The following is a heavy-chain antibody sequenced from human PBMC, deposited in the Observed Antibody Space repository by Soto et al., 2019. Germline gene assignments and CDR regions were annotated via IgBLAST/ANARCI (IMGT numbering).Heavy chain of an antibody. J-gene: IGHJ5*02. CDR2: IYHSGST. CDR1: GGSISSGGYS. Sequence: PSETLSLTCAVSGGSISSGGYSWSWIRQPPGKGLEWIGYIYHSGSTYYNPSLKSRVTISVDRSKNQFSLKLSSVTAADTAVYYCARDYAGGGFDPWGQGTLVTVSS. V-gene: IGHV4-30-2*01. D-gene: IGHD2-15*01. CDR3: ARDYAGGGFDP.